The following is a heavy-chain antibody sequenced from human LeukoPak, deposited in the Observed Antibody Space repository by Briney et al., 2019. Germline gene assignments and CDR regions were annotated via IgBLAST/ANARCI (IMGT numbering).Heavy chain of an antibody. CDR2: INTDGSST. Sequence: GGSLRLSCAASGFTFSSYWMHWVRQAPGKGLVWVSRINTDGSSTSYADSVKGRFTISRDNAKNTLYLQKNSLRAEDTAVYYCASWAPWYSSSSGAYFDYWGQGTLVTVSS. V-gene: IGHV3-74*01. CDR3: ASWAPWYSSSSGAYFDY. CDR1: GFTFSSYW. D-gene: IGHD6-6*01. J-gene: IGHJ4*02.